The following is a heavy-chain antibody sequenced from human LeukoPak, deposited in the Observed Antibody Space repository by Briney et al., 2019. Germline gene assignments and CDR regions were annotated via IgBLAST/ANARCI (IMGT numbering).Heavy chain of an antibody. CDR2: ISWNSGSI. CDR1: GFTFGDYA. Sequence: GGSLRLSCAASGFTFGDYAMHWVRQAPGKGLEWVSGISWNSGSIGYADSVKGRFTISRDNAKNSLYLQMNSLRAEDTALYYCAKSCGSSWYWPFDYWGQGTLATVSS. J-gene: IGHJ4*02. CDR3: AKSCGSSWYWPFDY. D-gene: IGHD6-13*01. V-gene: IGHV3-9*01.